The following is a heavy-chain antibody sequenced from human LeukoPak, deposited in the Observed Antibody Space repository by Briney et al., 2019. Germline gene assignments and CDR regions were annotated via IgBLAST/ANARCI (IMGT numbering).Heavy chain of an antibody. CDR2: ISSSSSTI. Sequence: GGSLRLSCAASGFTFSSYSMNWVRQAPGQGLEWVSYISSSSSTIYHADSVKGRFTISRDNAKNSLYLQMNSLRAEDTAVYYCARDPSMDVWAKGPRSPSP. CDR1: GFTFSSYS. CDR3: ARDPSMDV. J-gene: IGHJ6*03. V-gene: IGHV3-48*04.